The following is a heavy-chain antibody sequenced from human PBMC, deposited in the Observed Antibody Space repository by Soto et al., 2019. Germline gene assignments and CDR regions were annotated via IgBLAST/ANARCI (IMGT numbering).Heavy chain of an antibody. V-gene: IGHV6-1*01. Sequence: QSLSLTHAIPGASVSMNSAAWNCIRQSPSRVLDWLGRTYYSSRLYSYYAVYVKCRITIIPDTSNNQFSLQLNSVNPEDTAVYYCARARRSYYGSGSFYYNGMDGLCQVTTVTV. CDR1: GASVSMNSAA. D-gene: IGHD3-10*01. CDR2: TYYSSRLYS. CDR3: ARARRSYYGSGSFYYNGMDG. J-gene: IGHJ6*02.